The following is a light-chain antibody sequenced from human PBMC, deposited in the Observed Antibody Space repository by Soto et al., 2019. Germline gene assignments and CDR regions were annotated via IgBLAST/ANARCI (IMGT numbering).Light chain of an antibody. CDR3: QQYNSYSRT. V-gene: IGKV1-5*01. CDR2: DAS. J-gene: IGKJ1*01. CDR1: QSISSW. Sequence: DIQMTQSPSTLSASVGDRVTITCRAIQSISSWLAWYQQKPGKAPKLLIYDASSLESGVPSRFSGSGSGTEFTLTISSLQPDDFATYYCQQYNSYSRTCGQGTKVEIQ.